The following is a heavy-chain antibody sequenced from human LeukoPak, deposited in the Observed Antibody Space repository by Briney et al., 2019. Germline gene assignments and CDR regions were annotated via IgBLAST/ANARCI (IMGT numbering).Heavy chain of an antibody. V-gene: IGHV3-7*04. D-gene: IGHD3-22*01. CDR1: GFALSRYW. CDR2: IKEDGSEK. J-gene: IGHJ4*02. Sequence: GGSLRLSCVASGFALSRYWMSWVRQAPGKGLEWVANIKEDGSEKNYVDSVKGRFTISRDNTKNSLYLQMNSPRVEDTAVYYCARGSGDVSGYYLWGQGTLVTVSS. CDR3: ARGSGDVSGYYL.